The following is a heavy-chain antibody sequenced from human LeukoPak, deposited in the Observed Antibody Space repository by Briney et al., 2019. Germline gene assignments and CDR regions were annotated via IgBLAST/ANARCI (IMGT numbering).Heavy chain of an antibody. V-gene: IGHV1-69*01. Sequence: SVKVSCKASGGTFSSYAISWERQAPGQGLEWMGGIIPIFGTANYAQKFQGRVTITADESTSTAYMELSSLRSEDTAVYYCARAPPVWGIAAAGTYFDYWGQGTLVTVSS. CDR3: ARAPPVWGIAAAGTYFDY. CDR1: GGTFSSYA. D-gene: IGHD6-13*01. J-gene: IGHJ4*02. CDR2: IIPIFGTA.